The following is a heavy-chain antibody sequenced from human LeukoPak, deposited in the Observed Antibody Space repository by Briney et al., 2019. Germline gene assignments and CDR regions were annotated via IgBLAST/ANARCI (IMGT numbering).Heavy chain of an antibody. CDR2: ISGSGSTI. CDR3: SRGRLFGDY. J-gene: IGHJ4*02. D-gene: IGHD3-16*01. Sequence: GRSLRLSCAASGFTFSSYDMNWVRQAPGKGLEWVSYISGSGSTIYYADSVKGRFTISRDNAKNSLYLQMNSLRAEDTAAYYCSRGRLFGDYWGQGALVTVSS. CDR1: GFTFSSYD. V-gene: IGHV3-48*03.